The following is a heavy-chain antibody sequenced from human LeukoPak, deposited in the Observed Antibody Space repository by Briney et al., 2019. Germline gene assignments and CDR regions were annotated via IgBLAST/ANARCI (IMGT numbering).Heavy chain of an antibody. CDR3: SRDGGGSSGYYWGLGY. J-gene: IGHJ4*02. D-gene: IGHD3-22*01. Sequence: GGSLRLSCAASGFTFSTYTIHWVRQVPGKGLMWVSRINNDGRDTTYADSVKGRFTISRDNAKDTLYLQMNSLRAEDTAVYYCSRDGGGSSGYYWGLGYWGQGTLVTVSS. CDR1: GFTFSTYT. V-gene: IGHV3-74*01. CDR2: INNDGRDT.